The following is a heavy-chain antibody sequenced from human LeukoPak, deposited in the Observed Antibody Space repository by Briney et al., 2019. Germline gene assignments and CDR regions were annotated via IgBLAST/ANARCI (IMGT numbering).Heavy chain of an antibody. CDR2: ISSSSSYI. D-gene: IGHD1-26*01. J-gene: IGHJ3*02. Sequence: GGSLRLSCAASGFTFSTYSMHWVRQAPGKGLEWVSSISSSSSYIYYADSVKGRFTISRDNAKNSLYLQMNSLRAEDTAVYHCTRDNPYSESLAADDAFDIWGQGTMVTVSS. V-gene: IGHV3-21*01. CDR1: GFTFSTYS. CDR3: TRDNPYSESLAADDAFDI.